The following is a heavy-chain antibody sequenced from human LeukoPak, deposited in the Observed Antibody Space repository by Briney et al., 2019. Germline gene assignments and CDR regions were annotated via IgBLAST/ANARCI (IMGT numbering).Heavy chain of an antibody. J-gene: IGHJ4*02. CDR2: IYYSGST. CDR1: GGSVSSGSYY. Sequence: SETLSLTCTGPGGSVSSGSYYWSWIRQPPGKGLEWIGYIYYSGSTNYNPSLKSRVTISVDTSKNQFSLTLSSVTAADTAVYYCARWVYCGGDCYAFDYWGQGTLVTVSS. CDR3: ARWVYCGGDCYAFDY. D-gene: IGHD2-21*02. V-gene: IGHV4-61*01.